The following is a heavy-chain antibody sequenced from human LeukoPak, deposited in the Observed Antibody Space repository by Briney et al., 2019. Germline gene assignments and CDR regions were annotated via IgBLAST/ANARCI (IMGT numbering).Heavy chain of an antibody. V-gene: IGHV1-69*04. CDR1: GGTFSSYA. Sequence: SVKASCKASGGTFSSYAISWVRQALGQGLEWMGRIIPILGIANYAQKFQGRVTITADKSTSTAYMELSSLRPEDTAVYYCARLPPDGGVVIGRDPYYYGMDVWGQGTTVTVSS. CDR3: ARLPPDGGVVIGRDPYYYGMDV. CDR2: IIPILGIA. J-gene: IGHJ6*02. D-gene: IGHD3-3*01.